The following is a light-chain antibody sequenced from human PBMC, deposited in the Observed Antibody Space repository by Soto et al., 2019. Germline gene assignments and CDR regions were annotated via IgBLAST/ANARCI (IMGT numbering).Light chain of an antibody. CDR2: DAS. CDR1: QSISSW. J-gene: IGKJ4*01. Sequence: DIQMTQSPSTLSASVGDRVTITCRASQSISSWLAWYQQKPGKAPKLLIYDASSLESGVPSRFSGSGSGTEFTLTISSLQPDDFATYYFQKYNSYPLPFGGGTKVEIK. V-gene: IGKV1-5*01. CDR3: QKYNSYPLP.